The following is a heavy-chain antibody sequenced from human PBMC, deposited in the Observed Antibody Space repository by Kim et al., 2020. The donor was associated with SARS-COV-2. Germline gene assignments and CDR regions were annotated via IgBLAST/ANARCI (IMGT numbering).Heavy chain of an antibody. CDR2: ISGSGGST. D-gene: IGHD6-13*01. CDR1: GFTFSSYA. Sequence: GGSLRLSCAASGFTFSSYAMSWVRQAPGKGLEWVSAISGSGGSTYYADSVKGRFTISRDNSKNTLYLQMNSLRAEDTAVYYCAPVPGYSSSWVTYFDYWGQGTLVTVSS. V-gene: IGHV3-23*01. J-gene: IGHJ4*02. CDR3: APVPGYSSSWVTYFDY.